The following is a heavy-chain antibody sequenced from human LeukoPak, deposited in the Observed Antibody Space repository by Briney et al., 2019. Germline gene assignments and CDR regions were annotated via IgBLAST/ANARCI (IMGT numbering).Heavy chain of an antibody. Sequence: GGSLRLSCAASGFSFNNYAMNWVRQAPGQGLEWVSTIRGSDGSTYYADSVRGRFTISTDNSKSMLFLQMNSLRAEDTALYYCAARSIVATGFDYWGQGALVTVSS. CDR1: GFSFNNYA. D-gene: IGHD6-13*01. V-gene: IGHV3-23*01. CDR3: AARSIVATGFDY. J-gene: IGHJ4*02. CDR2: IRGSDGST.